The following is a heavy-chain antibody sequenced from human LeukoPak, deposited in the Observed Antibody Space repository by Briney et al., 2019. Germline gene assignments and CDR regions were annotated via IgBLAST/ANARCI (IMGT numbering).Heavy chain of an antibody. CDR1: GVSISNYY. V-gene: IGHV4-59*01. CDR2: IYHSGST. CDR3: ARLLDNDISGDPDTFDV. J-gene: IGHJ3*01. D-gene: IGHD3-22*01. Sequence: NPSETLSLTCTVSGVSISNYYWSWIRQPPGKGLEWMVYIYHSGSTNYNPSLQSRVTISIDTSKSQFSLKLTSVTSADTAVYSCARLLDNDISGDPDTFDVWGQGTTVIVPS.